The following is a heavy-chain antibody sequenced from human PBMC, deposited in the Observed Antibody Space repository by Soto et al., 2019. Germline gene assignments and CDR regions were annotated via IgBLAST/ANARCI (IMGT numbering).Heavy chain of an antibody. Sequence: QVQLVESGGGVVQPGRSLRLSCAASGFTFSNYAMHWVRQAPGKGLEWVAVIPFDGTNKYYEDSVEGRFTISRDNSKNTRYMEMKSLRAEDTAVHYCARGHCRRPSCYLERCDYVGRAFVVTVSS. CDR3: ARGHCRRPSCYLERCDY. V-gene: IGHV3-30*03. J-gene: IGHJ4*02. D-gene: IGHD2-2*01. CDR2: IPFDGTNK. CDR1: GFTFSNYA.